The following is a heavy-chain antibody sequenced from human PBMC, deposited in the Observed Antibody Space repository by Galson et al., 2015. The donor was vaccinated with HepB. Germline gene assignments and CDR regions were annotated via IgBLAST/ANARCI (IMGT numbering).Heavy chain of an antibody. J-gene: IGHJ4*02. Sequence: SLRLSCAASGFTFSNHAMSWVRQSPGKGLIWVSGISASGVSTYYADSVKGRFTISRDNSKNTLYLHMNILRVEDTARYYCARDPVYDDFGGGNDFDHWGQGPLVTFSA. CDR1: GFTFSNHA. D-gene: IGHD4-23*01. V-gene: IGHV3-23*01. CDR3: ARDPVYDDFGGGNDFDH. CDR2: ISASGVST.